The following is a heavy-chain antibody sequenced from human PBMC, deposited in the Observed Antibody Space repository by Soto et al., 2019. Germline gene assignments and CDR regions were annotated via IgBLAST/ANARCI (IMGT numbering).Heavy chain of an antibody. CDR1: GLTFSGSN. J-gene: IGHJ4*02. CDR2: IKSKADSYAT. Sequence: EVQLVESGGGLVQPGGSLKLSGATSGLTFSGSNMHWVRQASGKGLEWVGRIKSKADSYATAYAASVKGRFIVSRDDSQNTAYLQMNSLKTEDTAVYYCTRWGGDPPTLDYWGQGTLVTVSS. V-gene: IGHV3-73*02. CDR3: TRWGGDPPTLDY. D-gene: IGHD4-17*01.